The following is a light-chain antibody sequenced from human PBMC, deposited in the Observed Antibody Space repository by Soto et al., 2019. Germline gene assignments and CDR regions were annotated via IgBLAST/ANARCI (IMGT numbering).Light chain of an antibody. V-gene: IGKV3-15*01. Sequence: EIVMTHSAATLSMTPGERATLSCRASQSVSSNLAWYQQKPGQAPRLLIYGASTRATGIPARFSGSGSGTEFTLTISSLQSEDFAVYYCQQYNNWLGTFGQGTKVEIK. J-gene: IGKJ1*01. CDR1: QSVSSN. CDR2: GAS. CDR3: QQYNNWLGT.